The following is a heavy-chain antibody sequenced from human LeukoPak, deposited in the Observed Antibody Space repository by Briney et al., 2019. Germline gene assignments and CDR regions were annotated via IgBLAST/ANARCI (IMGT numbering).Heavy chain of an antibody. D-gene: IGHD3-3*01. V-gene: IGHV4-39*01. CDR3: ARLPITKRAMDV. J-gene: IGHJ6*02. CDR2: IYYVGSP. CDR1: GGSISSSSYS. Sequence: PSETLSLTCTVSGGSISSSSYSWTWIRQPPGKGLEWIGSIYYVGSPHYNPSLNNRQVTMSVDTRKNQFSLKLTSVTAADTAVYYCARLPITKRAMDVWGQGTTVTVSS.